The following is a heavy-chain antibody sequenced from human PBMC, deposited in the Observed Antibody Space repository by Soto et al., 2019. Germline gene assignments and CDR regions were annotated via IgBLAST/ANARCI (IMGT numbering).Heavy chain of an antibody. CDR3: AKEIHYDSSGYYYDFAFDI. Sequence: LRLSCAASGFTFSSYAMSWVRQAPGKGLEWVSAISGSGGSTYYADSVKGRFTISRDNFKNTLYLQMNSLRAEDTAVYYCAKEIHYDSSGYYYDFAFDIWGQGTMVTVSS. J-gene: IGHJ3*02. D-gene: IGHD3-22*01. V-gene: IGHV3-23*01. CDR1: GFTFSSYA. CDR2: ISGSGGST.